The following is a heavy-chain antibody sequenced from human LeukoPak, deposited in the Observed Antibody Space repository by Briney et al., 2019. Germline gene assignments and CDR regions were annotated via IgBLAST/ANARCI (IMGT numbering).Heavy chain of an antibody. CDR2: INWNGGST. V-gene: IGHV3-20*04. D-gene: IGHD3-3*01. Sequence: GGSLRLSCAASGFTFDDYGMSWVRQAPGKGLEWVSGINWNGGSTGYADSVKGRFTISRDNSKNTLYLQMNSLRAEDTAVYYCAKRGYDFWSGSKKNYYMDVWGKGTTVTVSS. J-gene: IGHJ6*03. CDR1: GFTFDDYG. CDR3: AKRGYDFWSGSKKNYYMDV.